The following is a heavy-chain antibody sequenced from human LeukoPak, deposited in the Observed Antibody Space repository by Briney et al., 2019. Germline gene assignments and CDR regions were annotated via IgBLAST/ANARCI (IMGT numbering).Heavy chain of an antibody. J-gene: IGHJ4*02. CDR2: INPNSGGT. V-gene: IGHV1-2*02. Sequence: ASVKVSCKASGYTFTGYYMHWVRQAPGQGLEWMGWINPNSGGTNYAQKFQGRVTMTRDTSISTAYMELSRLRSDDTALYYCARVFVVVPAAIGSPLGYWGQGTLVTVSS. CDR3: ARVFVVVPAAIGSPLGY. CDR1: GYTFTGYY. D-gene: IGHD2-2*01.